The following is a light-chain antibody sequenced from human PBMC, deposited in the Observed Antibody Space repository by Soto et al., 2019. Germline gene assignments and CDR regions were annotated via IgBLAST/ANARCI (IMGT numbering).Light chain of an antibody. J-gene: IGKJ5*01. CDR1: QSVLYSSNNKNY. CDR2: WAS. CDR3: QQHYSTPIT. Sequence: DIVMTQSPDSLAVSLGERATINCKSSQSVLYSSNNKNYFAWYQQKPGQPPKLLFYWASTRESGVPDRFSGSGSGTDFTLTISSLQAEDVAVYYCQQHYSTPITFGQGTRLEIK. V-gene: IGKV4-1*01.